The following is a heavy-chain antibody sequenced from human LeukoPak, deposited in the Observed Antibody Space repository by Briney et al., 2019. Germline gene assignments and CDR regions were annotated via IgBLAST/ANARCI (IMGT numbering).Heavy chain of an antibody. Sequence: GRSLRLSCTASGFTFRSYGMHWVRQAPGKGLEWVAAISYDGSNKYYADSVKGRFTISRDNSRNTLYLQMNSLRADDTAVYYCARGRGWVDYWGQGTLVTVSS. CDR2: ISYDGSNK. J-gene: IGHJ4*02. CDR1: GFTFRSYG. D-gene: IGHD6-19*01. V-gene: IGHV3-30*03. CDR3: ARGRGWVDY.